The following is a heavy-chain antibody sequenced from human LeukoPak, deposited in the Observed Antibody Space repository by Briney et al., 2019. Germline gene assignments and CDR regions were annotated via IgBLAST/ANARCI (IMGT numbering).Heavy chain of an antibody. Sequence: GGSLRLSCAASGFTFSSYWMSWVRQAPGKGLEWVANIKQDGSEKYYVDSVKGRFTISRDNAKNSLYLQMNSLRAEDTAVYYCARGSTWGAAHEDAFDIWGQGTMVTVSS. J-gene: IGHJ3*02. CDR1: GFTFSSYW. D-gene: IGHD2-8*02. CDR3: ARGSTWGAAHEDAFDI. CDR2: IKQDGSEK. V-gene: IGHV3-7*01.